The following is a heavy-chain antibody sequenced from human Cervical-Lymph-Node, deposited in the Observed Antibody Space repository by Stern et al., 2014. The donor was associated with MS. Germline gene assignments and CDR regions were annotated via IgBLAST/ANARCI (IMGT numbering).Heavy chain of an antibody. D-gene: IGHD3-3*01. Sequence: QLVQSGPEVKKPGTSVKVSCKASGITFSHSAIQWLRQARGQRPEWIGWVVVFNGDVNYAPRFQERVTMTRDMSTSTVYMELRSLRYEDTAIYYCASERYTYYDDQRPPGGFDPWGQGTLVTVSS. CDR1: GITFSHSA. CDR2: VVVFNGDV. CDR3: ASERYTYYDDQRPPGGFDP. J-gene: IGHJ5*02. V-gene: IGHV1-58*02.